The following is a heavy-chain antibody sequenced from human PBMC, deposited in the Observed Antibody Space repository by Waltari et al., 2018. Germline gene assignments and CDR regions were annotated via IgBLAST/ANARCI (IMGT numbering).Heavy chain of an antibody. Sequence: QVQLQQWGAGLLKPSETLSLTCAVYGGSFSGYYWSWIRQPPGKGLEWIGEINHRGSTNYNPSLKSRVTISVDTSKNQFSLKLSSVTAADTAVYYCARGSVAATDYWGQGTLVTVSS. CDR1: GGSFSGYY. J-gene: IGHJ4*02. CDR2: INHRGST. CDR3: ARGSVAATDY. V-gene: IGHV4-34*01. D-gene: IGHD6-19*01.